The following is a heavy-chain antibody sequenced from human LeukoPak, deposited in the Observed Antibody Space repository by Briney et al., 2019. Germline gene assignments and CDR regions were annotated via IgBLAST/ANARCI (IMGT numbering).Heavy chain of an antibody. CDR3: AREGPRGNSQFDY. D-gene: IGHD2/OR15-2a*01. CDR2: ISYDGSNK. CDR1: GFTFSSYA. Sequence: GGSLRLSCAASGFTFSSYAMHWVRQAPGKGLEWVAVISYDGSNKYYADSVKGRSTISRDNSKNTLYLQMNSLRAEDTAVYYCAREGPRGNSQFDYWGQGTLVTVSS. V-gene: IGHV3-30-3*01. J-gene: IGHJ4*02.